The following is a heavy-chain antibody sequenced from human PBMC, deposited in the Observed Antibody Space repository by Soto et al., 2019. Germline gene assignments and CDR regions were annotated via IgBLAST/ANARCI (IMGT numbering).Heavy chain of an antibody. CDR3: AKDIEDGYNMPYFDY. V-gene: IGHV3-9*01. J-gene: IGHJ4*02. CDR1: GFTFDDYA. D-gene: IGHD5-12*01. Sequence: EVQLVESGGGLVQPGRSLRLSCAASGFTFDDYAMHWVRQAPGKGLEWVSGISWNSGSIGYADSVKGRFTISRDNAKNSLDLQMNSLRAEDTALYYCAKDIEDGYNMPYFDYWGQGTLVTVSS. CDR2: ISWNSGSI.